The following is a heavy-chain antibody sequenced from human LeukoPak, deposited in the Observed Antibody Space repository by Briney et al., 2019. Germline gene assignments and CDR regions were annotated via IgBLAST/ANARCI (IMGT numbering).Heavy chain of an antibody. J-gene: IGHJ4*02. CDR1: GFTFSSYW. CDR2: IKQDGSEK. D-gene: IGHD3-9*01. V-gene: IGHV3-7*01. CDR3: ARDLGYFDRFDY. Sequence: GGSLRLSCAASGFTFSSYWMSWVRQSPGKGLEWVANIKQDGSEKYYVDSVKGRFTISRDNAKNSLYLQMNSLRVEDTAVYYCARDLGYFDRFDYWGQGILVTVSS.